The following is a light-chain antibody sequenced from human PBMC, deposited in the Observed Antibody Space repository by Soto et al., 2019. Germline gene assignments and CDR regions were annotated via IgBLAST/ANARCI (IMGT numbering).Light chain of an antibody. CDR2: GAS. Sequence: EIVMTQSPATLSVSPGERATLSCRASQSVSSNLAWYQQKPGQAPRLLIYGASTRATGIPARFSGSGSGTEFTLTISSLQSEDFAFYYCQQYNNWPSSTFAQETKVDVK. V-gene: IGKV3-15*01. CDR1: QSVSSN. CDR3: QQYNNWPSST. J-gene: IGKJ1*01.